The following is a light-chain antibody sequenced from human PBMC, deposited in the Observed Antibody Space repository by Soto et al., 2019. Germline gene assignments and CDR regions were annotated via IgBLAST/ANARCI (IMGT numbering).Light chain of an antibody. J-gene: IGKJ2*01. V-gene: IGKV1-5*03. CDR2: KAS. CDR1: QSISSW. CDR3: QQYNSYPYT. Sequence: DIQLTQSPSTLSTSVGDRVTITCRASQSISSWLAWYQQKPGKAPNLLIYKASRLQSGVPSRFSGSGSGTEFTLTISSLQPDDSATYYCQQYNSYPYTFGQGTKLEIK.